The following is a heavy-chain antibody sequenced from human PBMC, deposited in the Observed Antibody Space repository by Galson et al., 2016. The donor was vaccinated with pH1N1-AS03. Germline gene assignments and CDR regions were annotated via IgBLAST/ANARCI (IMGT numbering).Heavy chain of an antibody. CDR3: ARVSSGLTGYYYAMDV. CDR2: INPSDGNT. Sequence: KVSCKASGYTFTSYYIHWVRQAPGQGREWMGIINPSDGNTNYAQRFQGRVTMTRDTSTSTVYMELSSLRSDDTAVYYCARVSSGLTGYYYAMDVWGQGTTVTVSS. V-gene: IGHV1-46*01. J-gene: IGHJ6*02. CDR1: GYTFTSYY. D-gene: IGHD4/OR15-4a*01.